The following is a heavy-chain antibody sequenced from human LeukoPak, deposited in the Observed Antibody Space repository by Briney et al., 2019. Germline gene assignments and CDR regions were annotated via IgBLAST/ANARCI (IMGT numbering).Heavy chain of an antibody. V-gene: IGHV3-33*08. J-gene: IGHJ4*02. CDR1: GFTFSSYA. CDR2: IWYDGSNK. Sequence: PGGSLRLSCAASGFTFSSYAMHWVRQAPGKGLEWVAVIWYDGSNKYYADSVQGRFTISRDNSKNTVYLQVNSLRVEDTAVYYCARDPGGIHSYWGQGTLVTVSS. D-gene: IGHD1-26*01. CDR3: ARDPGGIHSY.